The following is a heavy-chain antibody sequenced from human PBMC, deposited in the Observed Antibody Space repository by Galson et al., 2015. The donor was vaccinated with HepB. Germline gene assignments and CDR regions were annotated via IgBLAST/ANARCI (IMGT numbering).Heavy chain of an antibody. CDR3: ARLIQEYFDVWSAPLYYYYIDV. Sequence: TLSLTCTVSGVSISSGGYFWRWIRQHPGKGLEWIGYIYYDGSSHYNPSLKGRVTISLDTSKNQFSLNLSSVTAADTAEFYRARLIQEYFDVWSAPLYYYYIDVWGKGTTVTVSS. J-gene: IGHJ6*03. V-gene: IGHV4-31*03. CDR1: GVSISSGGYF. CDR2: IYYDGSS. D-gene: IGHD3-3*01.